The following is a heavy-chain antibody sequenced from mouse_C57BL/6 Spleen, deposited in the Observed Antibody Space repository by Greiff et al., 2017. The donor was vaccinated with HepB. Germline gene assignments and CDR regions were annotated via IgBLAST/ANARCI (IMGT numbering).Heavy chain of an antibody. CDR2: IDPSDSYT. J-gene: IGHJ1*01. CDR1: GYTFTSYW. D-gene: IGHD2-3*01. Sequence: QVQLQQPGAELVMPGASVKLSCKASGYTFTSYWMHWVKQRPGQGLEWIGEIDPSDSYTNYNQKFKGKSTLTVDKSSSTAYMQLSSLTSEDSAVYYCARSDGYYVDWYFDVWGPGTTVTVSS. V-gene: IGHV1-69*01. CDR3: ARSDGYYVDWYFDV.